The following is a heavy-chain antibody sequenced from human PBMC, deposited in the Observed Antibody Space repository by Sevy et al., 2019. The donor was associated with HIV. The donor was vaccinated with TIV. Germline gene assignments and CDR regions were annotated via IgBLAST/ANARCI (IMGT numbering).Heavy chain of an antibody. CDR3: ARPIAAAGNDGGMDV. CDR1: GYTFTSYG. Sequence: ASVKVSCKASGYTFTSYGISWVRQAPGQGLEWMGWISAYNGNTNYAQKLQGRVTMTTDTSTSTAYMELRSLRSDDTAVYYCARPIAAAGNDGGMDVWGQGTTVTVSS. CDR2: ISAYNGNT. J-gene: IGHJ6*02. D-gene: IGHD6-13*01. V-gene: IGHV1-18*01.